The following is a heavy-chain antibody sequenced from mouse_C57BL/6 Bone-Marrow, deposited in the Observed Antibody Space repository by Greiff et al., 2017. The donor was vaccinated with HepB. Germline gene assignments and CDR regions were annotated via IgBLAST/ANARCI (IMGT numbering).Heavy chain of an antibody. CDR3: FYDGYYDYAMDY. CDR1: GFTIKNTY. V-gene: IGHV14-3*01. CDR2: IDPANGNT. D-gene: IGHD2-3*01. Sequence: VQLQQSVAELVRPGASVKLSCTASGFTIKNTYMHWVKQRPEQGLEWIGRIDPANGNTKYAPKFQGKATITADTSSNTAYLQLSSLTSEDTAISYCFYDGYYDYAMDYWGRGTSVTVTS. J-gene: IGHJ4*01.